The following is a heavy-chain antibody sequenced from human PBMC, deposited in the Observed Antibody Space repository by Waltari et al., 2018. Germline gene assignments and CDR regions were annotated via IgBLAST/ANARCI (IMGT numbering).Heavy chain of an antibody. V-gene: IGHV1-69*01. CDR1: GGTFSSYD. CDR3: ARAVAYCGGDCYRDAFDI. D-gene: IGHD2-21*01. CDR2: ITPIFGTA. J-gene: IGHJ3*02. Sequence: QVQLVQYGAEVKKPGSSVKVSCDASGGTFSSYDITWVRPGPRQGREWMGGITPIFGTANYAQKFQGRVTITADESTSTAYMELSSLRSEDTAVYYCARAVAYCGGDCYRDAFDIWGQGTMVTVSS.